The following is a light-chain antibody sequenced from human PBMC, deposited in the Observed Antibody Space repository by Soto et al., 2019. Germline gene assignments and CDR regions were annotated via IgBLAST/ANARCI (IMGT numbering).Light chain of an antibody. Sequence: EIVLTQSPATLSLSPGARATLSCGASQSVSNTYLAWYQQKPGLAPRLLIYDASSRATGIPDRFSGSGSGTDFTLTISRLEPEDFAVYYCQQYGSSLITFGQGTRLEIK. CDR2: DAS. V-gene: IGKV3D-20*01. CDR1: QSVSNTY. J-gene: IGKJ5*01. CDR3: QQYGSSLIT.